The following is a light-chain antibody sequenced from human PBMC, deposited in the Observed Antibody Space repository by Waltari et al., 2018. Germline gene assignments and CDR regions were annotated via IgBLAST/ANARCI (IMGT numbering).Light chain of an antibody. V-gene: IGKV3-15*01. CDR1: QSVSNN. CDR3: QQYNNWPLT. CDR2: GAS. Sequence: EIVMTQSPAILSVSPGEGATLSCRASQSVSNNLAWYQQKPGQAPGLLIYGASTRATGIPARFSGSGSGTEFTLTISSLQSEDFAVYYCQQYNNWPLTFGGGTKVEIK. J-gene: IGKJ4*01.